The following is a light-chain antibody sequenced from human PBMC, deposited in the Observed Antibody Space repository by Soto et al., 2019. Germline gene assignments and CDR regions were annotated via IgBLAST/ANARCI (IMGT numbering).Light chain of an antibody. Sequence: EIVLTQSPATLSLSPGERATLSCRASQSVSSYLAWYQQKPGQAPRLLIYDASNRATGISARFSGSGSGTDFTLTIRRLEPEDFAVYYCQQRSKWPPEVTFGQGTRLEIK. CDR2: DAS. J-gene: IGKJ5*01. CDR3: QQRSKWPPEVT. V-gene: IGKV3-11*01. CDR1: QSVSSY.